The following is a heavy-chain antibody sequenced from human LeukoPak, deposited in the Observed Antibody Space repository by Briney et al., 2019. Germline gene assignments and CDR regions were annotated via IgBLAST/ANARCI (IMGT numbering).Heavy chain of an antibody. V-gene: IGHV4-61*02. Sequence: SQTLSLTCTVSVGSISAGPYYWNWLRQPAGKALEWMGRISVTGSTYYNPSLKSRLALSMDTSNNQFSLSLNSVTAADTAVYYCTRDRSALDTWGQGTMVTVSS. CDR2: ISVTGST. CDR1: VGSISAGPYY. CDR3: TRDRSALDT. J-gene: IGHJ3*02.